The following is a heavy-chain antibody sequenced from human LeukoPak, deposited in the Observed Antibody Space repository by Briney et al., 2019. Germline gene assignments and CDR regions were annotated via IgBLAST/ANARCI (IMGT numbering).Heavy chain of an antibody. CDR1: GFTFSSYW. D-gene: IGHD1/OR15-1a*01. V-gene: IGHV3-74*01. J-gene: IGHJ4*02. CDR2: INSDGSST. CDR3: ARMEYNWNKLIDY. Sequence: PGGSLRLSCAASGFTFSSYWMHWVRQAPGKGLVWVSRINSDGSSTSYADSVKGRFTISRDNAKNTLYLQMNSPRAEDTAVYYCARMEYNWNKLIDYWGQGTLVTVSS.